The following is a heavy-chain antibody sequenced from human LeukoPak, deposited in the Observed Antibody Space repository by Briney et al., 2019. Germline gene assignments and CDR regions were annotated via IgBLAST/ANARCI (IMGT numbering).Heavy chain of an antibody. J-gene: IGHJ4*02. CDR2: ISGSGSTI. Sequence: GGSLRLSCAASGFTFSSYEMNWVRQAPGKGLEWVSYISGSGSTIYYADSVKGRFTISRDNAKNSLYLQMNSLRAEDTAVYYCAKDPDCTSGVCYTFFDYWGQGTLVTVSS. V-gene: IGHV3-48*03. CDR1: GFTFSSYE. CDR3: AKDPDCTSGVCYTFFDY. D-gene: IGHD2-8*01.